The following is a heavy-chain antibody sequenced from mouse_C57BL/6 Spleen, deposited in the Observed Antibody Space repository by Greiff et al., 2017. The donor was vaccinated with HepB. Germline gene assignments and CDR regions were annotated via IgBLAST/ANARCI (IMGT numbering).Heavy chain of an antibody. D-gene: IGHD1-1*01. CDR2: IYPGSGST. Sequence: VQLQQPGAELVKPGASVKMSCQASGYTFTSYWITWVKQRPGQGLEWIGDIYPGSGSTNYNEKFTSKATLTVDTSSSTAYMQLSSLTSEDSAVYYCARGYYYGSSSYWYFDVWGTGTTVTVSS. CDR3: ARGYYYGSSSYWYFDV. CDR1: GYTFTSYW. V-gene: IGHV1-55*01. J-gene: IGHJ1*03.